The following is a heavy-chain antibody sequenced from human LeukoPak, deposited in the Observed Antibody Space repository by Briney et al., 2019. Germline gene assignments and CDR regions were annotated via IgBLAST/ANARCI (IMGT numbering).Heavy chain of an antibody. V-gene: IGHV3-74*01. CDR2: INSDESWT. CDR3: ARDRAWNYFDY. J-gene: IGHJ4*02. CDR1: GNYW. D-gene: IGHD3-3*01. Sequence: GGSLRLSCAASGNYWMHWVRQAPGKGLVWVSHINSDESWTSYADSVKGRFTISKDNAKNTVYLQMNSLRAEDTAVYYCARDRAWNYFDYWGQGTLVTVSS.